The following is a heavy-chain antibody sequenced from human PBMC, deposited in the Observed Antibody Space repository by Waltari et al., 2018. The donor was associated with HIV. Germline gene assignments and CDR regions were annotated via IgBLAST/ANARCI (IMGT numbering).Heavy chain of an antibody. D-gene: IGHD6-13*01. V-gene: IGHV4-39*01. Sequence: QLQLQESGPGLVKPSETLSLTCTVSGGSISSSSYYWGWIRQPPGKGLEWIGSIYYSGSTYYNPSLKRRVTISVDTSKNQFCRKRSSVTAADTAVYYCASRPRQQLFDYWGQGTLVTVSS. J-gene: IGHJ4*02. CDR3: ASRPRQQLFDY. CDR1: GGSISSSSYY. CDR2: IYYSGST.